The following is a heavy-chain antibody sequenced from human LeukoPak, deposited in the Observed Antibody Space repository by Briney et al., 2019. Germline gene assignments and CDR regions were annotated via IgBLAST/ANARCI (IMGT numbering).Heavy chain of an antibody. D-gene: IGHD2-21*02. V-gene: IGHV1-69*13. CDR3: ACLAPYCGGDCSGY. J-gene: IGHJ4*02. CDR1: GGTFSSYA. Sequence: SVKVSCKASGGTFSSYAISWVRQAPGQGLEWMGGIIPIFGTANYAQKFQGRVTITADESTSTAYMELSSLRSEDTAVYYCACLAPYCGGDCSGYWGQGTLVTVSS. CDR2: IIPIFGTA.